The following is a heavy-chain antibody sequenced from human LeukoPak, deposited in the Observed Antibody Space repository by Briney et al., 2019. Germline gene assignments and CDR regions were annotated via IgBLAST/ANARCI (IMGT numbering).Heavy chain of an antibody. Sequence: GGSLRLSCAASGFTFSSYAMSWVRQAPGKGLEWVSAISGSGGSTYYADSVKGWFTISRDNSKNTLYLQMNSLRAEDTAVYYCAKVDYDFWSGLYYFDYWGQGTLVTVSS. D-gene: IGHD3-3*01. J-gene: IGHJ4*02. V-gene: IGHV3-23*01. CDR2: ISGSGGST. CDR3: AKVDYDFWSGLYYFDY. CDR1: GFTFSSYA.